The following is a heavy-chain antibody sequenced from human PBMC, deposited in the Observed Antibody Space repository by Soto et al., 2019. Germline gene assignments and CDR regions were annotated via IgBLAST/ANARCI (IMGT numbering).Heavy chain of an antibody. CDR2: ISYDGSNK. CDR1: GFIFNTYD. CDR3: ARDDYDFWSGSGFEYYYGMDV. J-gene: IGHJ6*02. D-gene: IGHD3-3*01. Sequence: GGSLRLSCAASGFIFNTYDMHWVRQAPGKGLEWVAVISYDGSNKYYADSVKGRLTISRDNSKKMLYLQMNSLRPEDTAVYYCARDDYDFWSGSGFEYYYGMDVWGQGT. V-gene: IGHV3-30*03.